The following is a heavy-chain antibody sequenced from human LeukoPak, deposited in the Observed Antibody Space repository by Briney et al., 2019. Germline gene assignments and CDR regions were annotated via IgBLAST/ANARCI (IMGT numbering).Heavy chain of an antibody. CDR3: AREGGYCSSTSCPRNYYYGMDV. CDR2: IYYSGST. CDR1: GGSISSYY. Sequence: SETLFLTCTVSGGSISSYYWSWIRQPPGKGLEWIGYIYYSGSTNYNPSLKSRVTISVDTSKNQFSLKLSSVTAADTAVYYGAREGGYCSSTSCPRNYYYGMDVWGKGTTVTVSS. D-gene: IGHD2-2*01. J-gene: IGHJ6*04. V-gene: IGHV4-59*01.